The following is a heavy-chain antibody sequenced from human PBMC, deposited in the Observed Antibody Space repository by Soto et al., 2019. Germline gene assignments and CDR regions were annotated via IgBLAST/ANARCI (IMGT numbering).Heavy chain of an antibody. D-gene: IGHD2-8*01. CDR1: GGSLRDYS. V-gene: IGHV4-34*01. J-gene: IGHJ6*02. CDR3: AREEGAQWVTKGYYVMDV. CDR2: INHSGST. Sequence: PAETLSLTCAVYGGSLRDYSWSWIRQPPGMGLEWIGEINHSGSTKYNPSLKSRVTILVDTSKNHFSLKLSSVTAADAAVYYCAREEGAQWVTKGYYVMDVWDQRTKATVSS.